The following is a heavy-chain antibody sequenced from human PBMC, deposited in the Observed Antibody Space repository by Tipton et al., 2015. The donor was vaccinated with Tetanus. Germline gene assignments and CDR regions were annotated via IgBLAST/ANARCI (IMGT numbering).Heavy chain of an antibody. D-gene: IGHD1-7*01. CDR1: GFTFSKKA. CDR3: AKGGWNYWFDP. CDR2: ISAGGAST. V-gene: IGHV3-23*01. J-gene: IGHJ5*02. Sequence: SLRLSCAVSGFTFSKKAMAWVRQAPGRGLEWVSSISAGGASTYYADSVRGRFTFSRDNSRNTLYLQMNSLRAEDTAMYYCAKGGWNYWFDPWGQGTLVTVSS.